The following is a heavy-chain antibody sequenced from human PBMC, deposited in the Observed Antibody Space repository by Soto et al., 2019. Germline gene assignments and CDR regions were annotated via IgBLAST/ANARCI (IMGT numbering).Heavy chain of an antibody. V-gene: IGHV3-66*01. J-gene: IGHJ6*02. CDR2: IYSGGST. Sequence: GSLRLSCAASGFTVSSNYMSWVRQAPGKGLEWVSVIYSGGSTYYADSVKGRFTISRDNSKNTLYLQMNSLRAEDTAMYYCAREYSSGYYYFYAMDVWGQGTTVTVSS. CDR1: GFTVSSNY. CDR3: AREYSSGYYYFYAMDV. D-gene: IGHD5-18*01.